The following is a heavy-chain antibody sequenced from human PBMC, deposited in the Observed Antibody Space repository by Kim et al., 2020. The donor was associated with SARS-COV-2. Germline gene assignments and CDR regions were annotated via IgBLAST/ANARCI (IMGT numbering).Heavy chain of an antibody. Sequence: SETLSLTCTVSGGSISSSSYYWGWIRQPPGKGLEWIGSIYYSGSTYYNPSLKSRVTISVDTSKNQFSLKLSSVTAADTAVYYCARHGDRSLVVVTATFFDYWGQGTLVTVSS. CDR1: GGSISSSSYY. D-gene: IGHD2-21*02. J-gene: IGHJ4*02. V-gene: IGHV4-39*01. CDR2: IYYSGST. CDR3: ARHGDRSLVVVTATFFDY.